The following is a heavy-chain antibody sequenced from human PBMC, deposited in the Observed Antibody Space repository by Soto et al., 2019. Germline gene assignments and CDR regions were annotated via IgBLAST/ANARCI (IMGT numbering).Heavy chain of an antibody. V-gene: IGHV4-39*07. J-gene: IGHJ5*02. D-gene: IGHD1-26*01. CDR3: AKNQGVELVPLATVDWFDP. CDR2: VFYTGFT. CDR1: GGSISGSYYY. Sequence: SETLSLTCAVSGGSISGSYYYWGWLRHSPGKGPEWIGSVFYTGFTSYNPSLESRVSVSVDTSKNSVYLQMNSLRAEDTAVYHCAKNQGVELVPLATVDWFDPWGQGSVVTVSS.